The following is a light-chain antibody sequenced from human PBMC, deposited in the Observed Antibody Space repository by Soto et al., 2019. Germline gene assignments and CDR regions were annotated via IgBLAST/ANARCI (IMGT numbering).Light chain of an antibody. CDR2: DVS. CDR3: QQYDTRIT. J-gene: IGKJ3*01. V-gene: IGKV1-33*01. CDR1: QAIGNY. Sequence: DSRLTQPPPPLLPLVGAKAPVICQAVQAIGNYLNWYQKKPGKAPNLLIYDVSYLKTGVPSRFSGSGSGTNFTFTISSLQPEDIATYYCQQYDTRITFGPGTKVDIK.